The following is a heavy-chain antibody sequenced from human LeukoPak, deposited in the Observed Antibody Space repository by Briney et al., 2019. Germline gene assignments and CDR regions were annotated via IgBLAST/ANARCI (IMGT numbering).Heavy chain of an antibody. Sequence: PSETLSLTCTVSGGSISSYYWSWIRQPPGKGLEWIGEINHSGSTNYNPSLKSRVTISVDTSKNQFSLKLSSVTAADTAVYYCARDRYDFWSGYQAADYYYYGMDVWGQGTTVTVSS. CDR1: GGSISSYY. D-gene: IGHD3-3*01. CDR3: ARDRYDFWSGYQAADYYYYGMDV. J-gene: IGHJ6*02. V-gene: IGHV4-34*01. CDR2: INHSGST.